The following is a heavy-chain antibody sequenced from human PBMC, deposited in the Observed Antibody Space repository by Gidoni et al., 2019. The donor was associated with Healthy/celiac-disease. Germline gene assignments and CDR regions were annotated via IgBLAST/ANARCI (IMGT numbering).Heavy chain of an antibody. CDR1: GGSFRGYY. J-gene: IGHJ4*02. Sequence: QVQLQQWGAGLLQPSETLSLTCAVSGGSFRGYYWSLIRQPPGKGLEWMGEINHSGSTNYNPSLKSRVTISVDTSKNQFSLKLSSVTAADTAVYYCARGRTNYYDSSGYPLLDYWGQGTLVTVSS. D-gene: IGHD3-22*01. CDR2: INHSGST. V-gene: IGHV4-34*01. CDR3: ARGRTNYYDSSGYPLLDY.